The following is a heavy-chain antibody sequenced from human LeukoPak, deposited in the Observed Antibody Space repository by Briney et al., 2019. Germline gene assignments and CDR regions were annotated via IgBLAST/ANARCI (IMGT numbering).Heavy chain of an antibody. CDR2: INPSGGST. V-gene: IGHV1-46*01. CDR3: ARLDILTGRFYFDY. CDR1: GYTFSNYY. Sequence: ASVKVSCKASGYTFSNYYMHWVRQAPGQGLEWMGIINPSGGSTSYAQRFQGRVTMTRDTSTSTVYMELSSLRSEDTAVYYCARLDILTGRFYFDYWGQGTLVTVSS. D-gene: IGHD3-9*01. J-gene: IGHJ4*02.